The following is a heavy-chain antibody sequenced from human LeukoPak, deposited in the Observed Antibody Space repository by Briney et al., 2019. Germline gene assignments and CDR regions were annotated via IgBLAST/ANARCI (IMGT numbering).Heavy chain of an antibody. V-gene: IGHV3-66*04. J-gene: IGHJ3*02. CDR1: GFTFSNYG. CDR2: IFIGGST. Sequence: GGSLRLSCAASGFTFSNYGMIWVRRAPGKGLEWVSVIFIGGSTYYADSVKGRFTISRDNSKNTLYLQMNSLRAEDTAVYYCARQTSGNYYSYVFDIWGQGTMVTVSS. CDR3: ARQTSGNYYSYVFDI. D-gene: IGHD1-26*01.